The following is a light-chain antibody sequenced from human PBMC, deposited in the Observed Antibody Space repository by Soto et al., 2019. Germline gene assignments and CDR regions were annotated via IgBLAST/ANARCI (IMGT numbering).Light chain of an antibody. J-gene: IGKJ5*01. CDR3: QQSYSTSGIT. CDR1: QSISSW. Sequence: DIKMTQSPSTLSASVGDRVTITFRASQSISSWLAWYQQKPGKAPKLLIYDASSLESGVPSRFSGSGSGTYFTLTISSLQPEDSATYYCQQSYSTSGITFGQGTRLEIK. CDR2: DAS. V-gene: IGKV1-5*01.